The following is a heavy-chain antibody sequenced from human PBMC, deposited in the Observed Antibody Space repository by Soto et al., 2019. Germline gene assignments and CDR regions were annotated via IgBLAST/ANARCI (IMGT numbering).Heavy chain of an antibody. CDR1: GFTFSGHW. CDR2: IKEDGSEK. J-gene: IGHJ4*02. CDR3: LSLSRTPDALLSFGDQ. V-gene: IGHV3-7*03. Sequence: EVQLVESGGGLVQPGGSLRLSCAASGFTFSGHWMSWVRQAPGKGLEWVANIKEDGSEKYYVDSVKGRFTISRDNAKNSLFLQMNSLRADDTAVYYCLSLSRTPDALLSFGDQWGQGTLVTVSS. D-gene: IGHD3-10*01.